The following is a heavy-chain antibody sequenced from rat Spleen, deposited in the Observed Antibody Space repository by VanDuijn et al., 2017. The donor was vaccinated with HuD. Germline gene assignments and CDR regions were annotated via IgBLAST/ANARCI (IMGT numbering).Heavy chain of an antibody. CDR1: GFTFSTSY. Sequence: EVRLVESGGGLVQPGRSLKVSCAASGFTFSTSYMAWVRQAPTKGLEWVSYITTGGGSTLYRDSVKGRFTISRDNAKSTLYLQMDSLRSEDTATYYCTTGGLPYYFDYWGQGVMVTVSS. D-gene: IGHD1-4*01. J-gene: IGHJ2*01. V-gene: IGHV5-27*01. CDR2: ITTGGGST. CDR3: TTGGLPYYFDY.